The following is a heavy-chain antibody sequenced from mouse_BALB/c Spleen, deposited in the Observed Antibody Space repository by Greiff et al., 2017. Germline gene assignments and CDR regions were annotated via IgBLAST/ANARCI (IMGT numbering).Heavy chain of an antibody. J-gene: IGHJ3*01. CDR1: GFTFTDYY. CDR2: IRNKANGYTT. V-gene: IGHV7-3*02. Sequence: EVKLVASGGGLVQPGGSLRLSCATSGFTFTDYYMSWVRQPPGKALEWLGFIRNKANGYTTEYSASVKGRFTISRDNSPSILYLQMNTLRAEDSATYYCARDKGWFAYWGQGTLVTVSA. CDR3: ARDKGWFAY.